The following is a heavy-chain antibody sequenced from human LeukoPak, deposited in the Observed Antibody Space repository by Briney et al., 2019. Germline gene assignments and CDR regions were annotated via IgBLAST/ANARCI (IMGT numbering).Heavy chain of an antibody. D-gene: IGHD6-19*01. CDR1: GYSITNGYY. CDR2: IYHTGRT. V-gene: IGHV4-38-2*02. CDR3: ARVGRVAVAGTNWFDP. J-gene: IGHJ5*02. Sequence: SETLSLTCTVSGYSITNGYYWGWIRQPPGKGLEWIGNIYHTGRTFYNPCLKTRVTISIDTSKNQFSLKLSSVTAADTAVYYCARVGRVAVAGTNWFDPWGQGTLVTVSS.